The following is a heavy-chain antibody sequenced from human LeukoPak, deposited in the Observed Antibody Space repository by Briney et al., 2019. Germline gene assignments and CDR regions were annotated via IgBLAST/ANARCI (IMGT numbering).Heavy chain of an antibody. J-gene: IGHJ4*02. Sequence: PGGSLRLSCAVSGFNFNSYWMNWVRQAPGKGLEWVANIKVDGSEKYYTDSVKGRFTISRDNAKNSLYLQMNSLRAEDTAVYYCARGYWYYFDYWGQGTLVTVSS. CDR3: ARGYWYYFDY. V-gene: IGHV3-7*01. CDR1: GFNFNSYW. CDR2: IKVDGSEK. D-gene: IGHD2-8*02.